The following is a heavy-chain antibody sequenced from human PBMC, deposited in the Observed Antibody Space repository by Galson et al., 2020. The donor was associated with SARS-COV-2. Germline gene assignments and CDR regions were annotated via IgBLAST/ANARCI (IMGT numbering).Heavy chain of an antibody. J-gene: IGHJ4*02. CDR1: GFTFSSYG. V-gene: IGHV3-33*01. Sequence: TGGSLRLSCAASGFTFSSYGMHWVRQAPGKGLEWVAVIWYDGSKKYYADSVKGRFTISRDNSKNTLYLQRNSLRAEDTAVYYCARDCDFWSGYYFDYWGQGTLVTVSS. CDR2: IWYDGSKK. CDR3: ARDCDFWSGYYFDY. D-gene: IGHD3-3*01.